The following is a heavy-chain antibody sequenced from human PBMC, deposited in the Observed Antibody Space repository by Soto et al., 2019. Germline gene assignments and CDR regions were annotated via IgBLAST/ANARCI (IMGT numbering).Heavy chain of an antibody. CDR1: GFSLSTSGVG. V-gene: IGHV2-5*02. CDR3: AHRLAPTSLFDY. D-gene: IGHD3-3*02. Sequence: QITLKESGPTLVKPTQTLTLTCTFSGFSLSTSGVGVGWIRQPPGKALEWLALIYWDDDKRYSPSLKSRLTITKDTSKYQVVLTMTNMDPVDTATYYCAHRLAPTSLFDYWGQGTLVTVSS. CDR2: IYWDDDK. J-gene: IGHJ4*02.